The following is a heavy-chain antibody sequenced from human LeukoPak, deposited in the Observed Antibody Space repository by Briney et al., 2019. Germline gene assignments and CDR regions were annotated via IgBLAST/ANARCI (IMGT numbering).Heavy chain of an antibody. J-gene: IGHJ4*02. Sequence: PGGSLRLSCAASGFTFSSYGMNWVRQAPGKGLGWVSYISTTSSTIYYADSVKGRFTMSRDNAKSSLYLQMDSLRDEDTAVYYCARGKEKWLDHFDYWGQGSLVTVSS. CDR1: GFTFSSYG. CDR3: ARGKEKWLDHFDY. CDR2: ISTTSSTI. D-gene: IGHD6-19*01. V-gene: IGHV3-48*02.